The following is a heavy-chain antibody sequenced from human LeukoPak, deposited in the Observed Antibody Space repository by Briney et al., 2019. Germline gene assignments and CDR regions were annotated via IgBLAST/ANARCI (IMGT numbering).Heavy chain of an antibody. CDR3: AKDLHFTYYYDSSGYYGMDV. D-gene: IGHD3-22*01. CDR1: GFTFSSYA. V-gene: IGHV3-23*01. CDR2: ISGSGGST. J-gene: IGHJ6*02. Sequence: GGSLRLSCAASGFTFSSYAMSWVRQAPGKGLEWVSAISGSGGSTYYADSVKGRFTISRDNSKNTLYLQMNSLRAEDTAVYYCAKDLHFTYYYDSSGYYGMDVWGQGTTVTVSS.